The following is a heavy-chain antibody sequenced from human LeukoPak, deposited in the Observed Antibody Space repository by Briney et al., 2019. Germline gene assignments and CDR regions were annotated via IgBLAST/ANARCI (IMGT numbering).Heavy chain of an antibody. J-gene: IGHJ5*02. CDR2: INHSGST. CDR1: GGSFSGYY. CDR3: ARRPSGSSPSGRWFRP. Sequence: KPSETLSLTCAVYGGSFSGYYWSWIRQPPGKGLEWIGEINHSGSTNYNPSLKSRVTISVDTSKNQFSLKLSSVTAADTAVYYCARRPSGSSPSGRWFRPWGQGTLVTVSS. V-gene: IGHV4-34*01. D-gene: IGHD6-6*01.